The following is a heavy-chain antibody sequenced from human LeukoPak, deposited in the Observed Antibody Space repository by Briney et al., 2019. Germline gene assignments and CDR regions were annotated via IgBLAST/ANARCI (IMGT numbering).Heavy chain of an antibody. Sequence: GGSLRLSCAASGFTFSSYSMNWVRQAPGKGLEWVSSISSSSSYIYYADSVKGRFTISRDNAKNSLYLQMNSLRAEDTAVYYCARDVYYGSGTDHYYYYGMDVWGQGTTVTVSS. CDR3: ARDVYYGSGTDHYYYYGMDV. J-gene: IGHJ6*02. D-gene: IGHD3-10*01. V-gene: IGHV3-21*01. CDR1: GFTFSSYS. CDR2: ISSSSSYI.